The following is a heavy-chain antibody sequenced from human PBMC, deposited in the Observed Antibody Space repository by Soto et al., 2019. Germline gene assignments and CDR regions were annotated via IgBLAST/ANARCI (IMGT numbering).Heavy chain of an antibody. Sequence: GGSLRLSCAASGFTFSTYSMNWVRQAPGKGLEWVSYISSSSSTIFYTDSVKGRFTVSRDNAKNTLYLQMNSLRAEDTAVYYCAKEGGRDYGSGLDYWGQGTLVTVSS. CDR3: AKEGGRDYGSGLDY. D-gene: IGHD3-10*01. J-gene: IGHJ4*02. CDR1: GFTFSTYS. CDR2: ISSSSSTI. V-gene: IGHV3-48*01.